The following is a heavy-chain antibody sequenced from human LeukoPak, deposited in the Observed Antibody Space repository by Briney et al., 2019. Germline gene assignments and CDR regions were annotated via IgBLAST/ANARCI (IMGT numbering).Heavy chain of an antibody. CDR2: ISDYNGNT. J-gene: IGHJ3*02. V-gene: IGHV1-18*01. D-gene: IGHD2-15*01. Sequence: ASVKVSCKASGYTFTSYGISWVRQAPGQGLEWMGWISDYNGNTDYAQKLQGRVTMTTDTSTSTAYMELRSLRSDDTAEYYCASRLGGYCSGGTCYLTHDALDIWGQGTMVTVSS. CDR3: ASRLGGYCSGGTCYLTHDALDI. CDR1: GYTFTSYG.